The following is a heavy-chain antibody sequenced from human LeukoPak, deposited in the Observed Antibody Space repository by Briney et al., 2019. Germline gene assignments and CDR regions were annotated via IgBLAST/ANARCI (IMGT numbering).Heavy chain of an antibody. CDR2: INHSGST. J-gene: IGHJ6*03. Sequence: SETLSLTCAVYGGSLSGYYWSWIRLPPGKGLEWIGEINHSGSTNYNPSLKSRVTISADTSKNQFSLKLTSLTAAGTAVYYCARGTYNYYYFWSGYAPYYYYYMDVWGTGTTVTVSS. D-gene: IGHD3-3*01. CDR1: GGSLSGYY. CDR3: ARGTYNYYYFWSGYAPYYYYYMDV. V-gene: IGHV4-34*01.